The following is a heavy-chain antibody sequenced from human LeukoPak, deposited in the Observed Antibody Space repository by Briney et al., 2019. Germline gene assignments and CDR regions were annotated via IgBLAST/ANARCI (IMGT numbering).Heavy chain of an antibody. D-gene: IGHD6-13*01. V-gene: IGHV3-30*18. CDR3: VKEKGGSSWYNLGY. Sequence: GGSLRLSCAASGFTFSSYGMHWVRQAPGKGLEWVAFISYDGSNKYFADSVKGRFTISRDNSENTLYLQMSSLRPEDTAVYYCVKEKGGSSWYNLGYWGQGTLVTVSS. CDR1: GFTFSSYG. J-gene: IGHJ4*02. CDR2: ISYDGSNK.